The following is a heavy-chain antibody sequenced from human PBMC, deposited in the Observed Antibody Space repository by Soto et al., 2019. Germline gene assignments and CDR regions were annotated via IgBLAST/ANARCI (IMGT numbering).Heavy chain of an antibody. CDR1: GFTFSSYA. CDR3: ARAGSRSTSYYYYGMDV. CDR2: ISYDGSNK. D-gene: IGHD2-2*01. Sequence: LTCAASGFTFSSYAMHLVLQAPGKGLEWVAVISYDGSNKYYADSVKGRFTISRDNSKNTLYLQMNSLRAEDTAVYYCARAGSRSTSYYYYGMDVWGQGTTVTVSS. V-gene: IGHV3-30-3*01. J-gene: IGHJ6*02.